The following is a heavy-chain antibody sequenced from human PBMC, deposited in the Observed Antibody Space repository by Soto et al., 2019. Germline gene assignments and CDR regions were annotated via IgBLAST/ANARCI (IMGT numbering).Heavy chain of an antibody. CDR1: GGSISSGGYY. D-gene: IGHD2-2*01. CDR3: VRVRGNQLLGWFDP. CDR2: IYHSGTT. Sequence: QVQLQESGPGLVKPSQTLSLTCTVSGGSISSGGYYWSWIRQHPGKGLEWIGYIYHSGTTYYNPSIKSRVTISVDTSKNQFSLKLTSVTAADTAVYYCVRVRGNQLLGWFDPWGQGTLVTVSS. J-gene: IGHJ5*02. V-gene: IGHV4-31*03.